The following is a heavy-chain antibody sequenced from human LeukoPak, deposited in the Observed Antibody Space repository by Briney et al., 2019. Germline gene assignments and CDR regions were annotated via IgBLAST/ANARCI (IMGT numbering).Heavy chain of an antibody. CDR1: GFTFSSYW. Sequence: GGSLRLSCAASGFTFSSYWMRWVRQAPGKGLEWVANIKQDGSEKYYVDSVKGRFTISRDNAKNSLYLQMNSLRAEDTAVYYCAREDPPGSSGWYNHFDYWGQGTLVTVSS. D-gene: IGHD6-19*01. V-gene: IGHV3-7*01. CDR2: IKQDGSEK. CDR3: AREDPPGSSGWYNHFDY. J-gene: IGHJ4*02.